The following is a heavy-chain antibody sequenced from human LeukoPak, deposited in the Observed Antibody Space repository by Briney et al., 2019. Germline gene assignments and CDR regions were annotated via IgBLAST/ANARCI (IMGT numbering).Heavy chain of an antibody. V-gene: IGHV3-30-3*01. CDR3: ARDPCSGGSCYTGGATYYFDY. Sequence: QPGRSLRLSCAASGFTFSSYAMHWVRQAPGKGLEWVAVISYDGSNKYYADSVKGRFTISRDNSKNTLYLQMNSLRAEDTAVYYCARDPCSGGSCYTGGATYYFDYWGQGTLVTVSS. D-gene: IGHD2-15*01. CDR2: ISYDGSNK. CDR1: GFTFSSYA. J-gene: IGHJ4*02.